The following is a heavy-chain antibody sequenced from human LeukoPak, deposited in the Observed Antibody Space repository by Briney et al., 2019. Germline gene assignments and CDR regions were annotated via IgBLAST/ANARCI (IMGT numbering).Heavy chain of an antibody. J-gene: IGHJ4*02. CDR2: INPNSGGT. CDR1: GYTFTGYY. D-gene: IGHD3-3*01. V-gene: IGHV1-2*02. Sequence: GASVKVSCKASGYTFTGYYMHWVRQAPGQGLEWMGWINPNSGGTNYAQKFQGRVTMTRDTSISTAYMELSRLRSDDTAVYYCARALIRFLEWLPSFDYWGQGTLVTVSS. CDR3: ARALIRFLEWLPSFDY.